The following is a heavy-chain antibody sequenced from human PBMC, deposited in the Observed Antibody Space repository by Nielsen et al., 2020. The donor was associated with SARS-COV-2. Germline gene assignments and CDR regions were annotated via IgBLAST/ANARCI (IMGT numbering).Heavy chain of an antibody. D-gene: IGHD3-10*01. J-gene: IGHJ6*02. CDR1: GYTFTSYG. Sequence: ASVKVSCKASGYTFTSYGISWVRQAPGQGLEWMGWISAYNGSTNYAQKLQGRVTMTTDTSTSTAYMELRSLRSDDTAVYYCAESVYYYGSGSFLMDVWGQGTTVTVSS. CDR2: ISAYNGST. V-gene: IGHV1-18*01. CDR3: AESVYYYGSGSFLMDV.